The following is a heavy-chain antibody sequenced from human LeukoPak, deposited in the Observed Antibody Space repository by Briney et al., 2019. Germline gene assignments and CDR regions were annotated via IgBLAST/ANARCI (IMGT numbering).Heavy chain of an antibody. V-gene: IGHV4-59*01. CDR1: GGSISSYY. D-gene: IGHD6-13*01. CDR3: AATDIAAAGTWLDP. Sequence: SETLSLTCTVSGGSISSYYWSWIRQPPGKGLEWHGYMHYSGTTNYNPALKSRVTISVDTSKNQFSLKLSPVTAADTAVYYCAATDIAAAGTWLDPWGQGTLVTVSS. J-gene: IGHJ5*02. CDR2: MHYSGTT.